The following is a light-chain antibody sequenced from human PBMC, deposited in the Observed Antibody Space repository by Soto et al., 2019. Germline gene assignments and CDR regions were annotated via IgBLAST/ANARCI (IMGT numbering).Light chain of an antibody. Sequence: IQMTQSPSSLSASVGARVTITCRTSQSVSIYVNLYQQKPGKAPILLIYASSSLQSGVPSRFSGSGSGTDFTLTISSLEPEDFATYYCQQSYSTPTFGQGTKVDIK. CDR2: ASS. CDR1: QSVSIY. J-gene: IGKJ2*01. CDR3: QQSYSTPT. V-gene: IGKV1-39*01.